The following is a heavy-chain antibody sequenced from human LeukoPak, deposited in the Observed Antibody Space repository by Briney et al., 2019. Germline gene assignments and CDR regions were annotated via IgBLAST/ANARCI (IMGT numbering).Heavy chain of an antibody. D-gene: IGHD6-19*01. CDR2: MNPNSGNT. Sequence: GASVKVSCKASGYTFTSYDINWVRQATGQGLEWMGWMNPNSGNTGYAQKFQGRVTITRNTSISTAYMELSSLRSEDTAVYYCAGGGPSSGWSDCWGQGTLVTVSS. CDR3: AGGGPSSGWSDC. CDR1: GYTFTSYD. V-gene: IGHV1-8*03. J-gene: IGHJ5*01.